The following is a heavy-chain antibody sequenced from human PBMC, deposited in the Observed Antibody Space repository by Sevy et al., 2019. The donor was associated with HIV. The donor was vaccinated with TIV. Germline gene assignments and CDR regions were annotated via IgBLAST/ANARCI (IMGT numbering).Heavy chain of an antibody. J-gene: IGHJ4*02. V-gene: IGHV4-34*01. Sequence: SETLSPTCAVYGGSFSDYSWRWIRQPPGKGLEWIGEINHSGSTNYNPSLKSRVTISVDTSKNQFSLKLSSVTAADTAVYYCARWRGTRITMIVVVVTGYFDYWGQGTLVTVSS. CDR3: ARWRGTRITMIVVVVTGYFDY. CDR1: GGSFSDYS. D-gene: IGHD3-22*01. CDR2: INHSGST.